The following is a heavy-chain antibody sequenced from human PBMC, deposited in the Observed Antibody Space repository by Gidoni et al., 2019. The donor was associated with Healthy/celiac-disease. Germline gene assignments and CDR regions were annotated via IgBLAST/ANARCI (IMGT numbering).Heavy chain of an antibody. CDR2: ISSSGRTI. D-gene: IGHD6-6*01. CDR3: ARDQRSIAARPRSFYYYYCMDF. CDR1: GFTFSDYY. V-gene: IGHV3-11*01. J-gene: IGHJ6*02. Sequence: QVQLVESGGGLVKPGGSLRVTCAASGFTFSDYYLSWIRQAPGKGLEWVSYISSSGRTIYYADSVKGRFTISRDNAKNSLYLQMNSLRAEDTAVYYCARDQRSIAARPRSFYYYYCMDFWGQGTTVTVSS.